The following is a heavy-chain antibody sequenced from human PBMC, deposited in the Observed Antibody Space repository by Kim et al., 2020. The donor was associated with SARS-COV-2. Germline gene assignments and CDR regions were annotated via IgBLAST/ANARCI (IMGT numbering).Heavy chain of an antibody. J-gene: IGHJ3*02. Sequence: GGSLRLSCAASGFTFSSYAMSWVRQAPGKGLEWVSAISDSGGSTYYADSVKGRFTISRDNSKNTLFLQMNSLRAADTAVSYWAKDLDYYHSLGYYFAFD. V-gene: IGHV3-23*01. CDR1: GFTFSSYA. CDR3: AKDLDYYHSLGYYFAFD. CDR2: ISDSGGST. D-gene: IGHD3-22*01.